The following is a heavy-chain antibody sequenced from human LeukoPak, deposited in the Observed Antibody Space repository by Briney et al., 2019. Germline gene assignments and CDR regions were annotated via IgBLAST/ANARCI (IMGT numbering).Heavy chain of an antibody. V-gene: IGHV3-21*01. CDR1: GFTFSSYS. CDR2: ISSSSSYI. Sequence: PGGSLRLSCAASGFTFSSYSMNWVRQAPGKGLEWVSSISSSSSYICYADSVKGRFTISRDNAKNSLYLQMNSLRAEDTAVYYCARFPPFDYWGQGTLVTVSS. J-gene: IGHJ4*02. CDR3: ARFPPFDY.